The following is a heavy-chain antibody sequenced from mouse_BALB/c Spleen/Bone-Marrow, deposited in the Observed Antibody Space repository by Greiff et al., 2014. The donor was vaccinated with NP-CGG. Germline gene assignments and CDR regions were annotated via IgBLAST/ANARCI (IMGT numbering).Heavy chain of an antibody. CDR2: INSNGGST. CDR3: ARQRHYDYYSGFAH. J-gene: IGHJ3*01. Sequence: EVKLMESGGGLVKLGGSLKLSCAASGFTFSSYYMSWVRQTPEKRLELVAAINSNGGSTYYPDTVKGRFTISRDNAKNTLYLQMSSLKSEDTALYYCARQRHYDYYSGFAHWGQGTLVTVSA. V-gene: IGHV5-6-2*01. D-gene: IGHD2-4*01. CDR1: GFTFSSYY.